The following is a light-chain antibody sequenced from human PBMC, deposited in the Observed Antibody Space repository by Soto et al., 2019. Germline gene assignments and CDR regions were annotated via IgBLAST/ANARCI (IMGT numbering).Light chain of an antibody. CDR2: GAS. CDR3: QQYNKWPPYT. Sequence: EIVMTQSPATLSVSPGERATLSCRASQSVSSNLAWYQQKPGQAPRLLIYGASTRATGIPARFSGSGSGTEFTLTISSLQSEDFALYSCQQYNKWPPYTFGQGTKLDIK. CDR1: QSVSSN. V-gene: IGKV3-15*01. J-gene: IGKJ2*01.